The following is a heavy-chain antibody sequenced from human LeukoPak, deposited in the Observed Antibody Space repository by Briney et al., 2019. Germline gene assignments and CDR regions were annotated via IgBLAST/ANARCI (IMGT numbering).Heavy chain of an antibody. CDR1: GYNVISYY. V-gene: IGHV1-46*01. D-gene: IGHD1-1*01. CDR3: LNEHGG. J-gene: IGHJ4*02. CDR2: INPSGGST. Sequence: DSVKVSCKASGYNVISYYMHWVPQAPGQGLEWMGIINPSGGSTSYAQKFQDRVTMTTDTSITTAYMELSSLTSDDTASYYCLNEHGGWGQGTPVTVSS.